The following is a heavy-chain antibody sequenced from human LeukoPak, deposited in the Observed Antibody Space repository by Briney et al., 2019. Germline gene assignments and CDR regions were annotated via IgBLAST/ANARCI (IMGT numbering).Heavy chain of an antibody. CDR2: ITSSSSFM. Sequence: PGESLRLSCAASGFTFSTHIMNWVRQAPGKGLEWVSSITSSSSFMFYADSVKGRFTISRDNSKNTLYLQMNSLRAEDTAVYYCAKIRRQGVVPAAIGYFQHWGQGTLVTVSS. CDR3: AKIRRQGVVPAAIGYFQH. D-gene: IGHD2-2*01. V-gene: IGHV3-21*04. CDR1: GFTFSTHI. J-gene: IGHJ1*01.